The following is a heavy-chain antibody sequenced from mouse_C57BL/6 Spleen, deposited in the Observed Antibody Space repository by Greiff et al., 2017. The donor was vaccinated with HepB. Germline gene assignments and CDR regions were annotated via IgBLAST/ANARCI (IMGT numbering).Heavy chain of an antibody. J-gene: IGHJ2*01. CDR2: INPNNGGT. D-gene: IGHD2-4*01. CDR3: ARSGLYYDYDYFDY. V-gene: IGHV1-26*01. CDR1: GYTFTDYY. Sequence: VQLQQSGPELVKPGASVKISCKASGYTFTDYYMNWVKQSHGKSLEWIGDINPNNGGTSYNQKFKGKATLTVDKSSSTAYMELRSLTSEDSAVYYCARSGLYYDYDYFDYWGQGTTLTVSS.